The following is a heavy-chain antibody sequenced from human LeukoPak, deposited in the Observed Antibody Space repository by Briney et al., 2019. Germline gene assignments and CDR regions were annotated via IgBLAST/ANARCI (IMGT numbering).Heavy chain of an antibody. V-gene: IGHV1-69*05. CDR1: GGTFSSYA. CDR2: IIPIFGTA. CDR3: ARVLSERSGYYYERYYYYMDV. D-gene: IGHD3-22*01. J-gene: IGHJ6*03. Sequence: SVKVSCKASGGTFSSYAISWVRQAPGQGLEWMGGIIPIFGTANYAQKFQGRITITTDESTSRAYMELRSMRSEDTGVYYCARVLSERSGYYYERYYYYMDVWGKGTTVTVSS.